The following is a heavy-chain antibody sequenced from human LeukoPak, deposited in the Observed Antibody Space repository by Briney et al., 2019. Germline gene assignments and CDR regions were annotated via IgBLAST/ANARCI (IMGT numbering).Heavy chain of an antibody. J-gene: IGHJ4*02. CDR1: GGSFSGYY. CDR2: INHSGST. D-gene: IGHD3-16*02. V-gene: IGHV4-34*01. CDR3: ARGGLYYDYIWGSYRPHAATYYFDY. Sequence: PSETLSLTCAVYGGSFSGYYWSWIRQPPGKGLEWIGEINHSGSTNYNPSLKSRVTISVDTSKNQFSLKLSSVTAADTAVYYCARGGLYYDYIWGSYRPHAATYYFDYWGQGTLVTVSS.